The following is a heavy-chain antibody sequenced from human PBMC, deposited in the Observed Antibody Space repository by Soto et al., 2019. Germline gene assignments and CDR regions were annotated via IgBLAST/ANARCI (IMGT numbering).Heavy chain of an antibody. CDR1: GYTFTSYA. V-gene: IGHV1-3*01. Sequence: ASVKVSCKASGYTFTSYAMHWVREAPGQRLEWMGWINAGNGNTKYSQKFQGRVTITRDTSASTAYMGLSSLRSEDTAVYYCAREWSGRFLSWFNWFDPLGRGPLGAV. D-gene: IGHD3-3*01. CDR2: INAGNGNT. J-gene: IGHJ5*02. CDR3: AREWSGRFLSWFNWFDP.